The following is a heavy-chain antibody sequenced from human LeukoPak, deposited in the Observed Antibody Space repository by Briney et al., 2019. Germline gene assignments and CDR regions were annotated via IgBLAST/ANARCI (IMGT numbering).Heavy chain of an antibody. CDR3: AIHPYYYDSSAQPPLDY. CDR2: INWNGGST. Sequence: GGSLRLSCAASGFTFDDYGMSWVRQAPGKGLEWVSGINWNGGSTGYADSVKGRFTISRDNAKNSLYLQMNSLRAEDTAVYYCAIHPYYYDSSAQPPLDYWGQGTLVTVSS. V-gene: IGHV3-20*04. CDR1: GFTFDDYG. J-gene: IGHJ4*02. D-gene: IGHD3-22*01.